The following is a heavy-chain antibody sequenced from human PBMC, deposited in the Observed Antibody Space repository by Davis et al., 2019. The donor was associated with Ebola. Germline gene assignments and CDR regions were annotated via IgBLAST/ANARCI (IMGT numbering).Heavy chain of an antibody. J-gene: IGHJ6*02. Sequence: SETLSLTCAVSAGSISSYYRSWIRQPPGKGLEWIGYIYYSRSTNYNPSLKSRVTISVDTSKNQFSLKLSSVTGADTAVYYCARGKSGYLEPDAMDDWGQGTTVTVSS. D-gene: IGHD3-3*01. CDR1: AGSISSYY. CDR3: ARGKSGYLEPDAMDD. CDR2: IYYSRST. V-gene: IGHV4-59*01.